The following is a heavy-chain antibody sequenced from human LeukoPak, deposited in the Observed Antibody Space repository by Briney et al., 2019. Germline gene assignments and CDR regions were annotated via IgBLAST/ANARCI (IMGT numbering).Heavy chain of an antibody. Sequence: SETLSLTCTVSGDSITSYFWSWIRQPPGKGLEWVGYIFYSGITNYNPSLKSRVTISVDTSKNQFSLKLSSVTAADTAVYYCARYSGYGSYYYYYYMDVWGKGTTVTISS. V-gene: IGHV4-59*01. D-gene: IGHD5-12*01. CDR2: IFYSGIT. CDR1: GDSITSYF. CDR3: ARYSGYGSYYYYYYMDV. J-gene: IGHJ6*03.